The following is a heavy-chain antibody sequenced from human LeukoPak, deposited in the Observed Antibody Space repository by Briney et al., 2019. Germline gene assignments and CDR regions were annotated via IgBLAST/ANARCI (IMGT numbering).Heavy chain of an antibody. V-gene: IGHV4-34*01. D-gene: IGHD6-19*01. CDR3: ARGGGSGWYGSYTDV. J-gene: IGHJ6*03. CDR1: GGSFSGYY. CDR2: INHSGST. Sequence: SETLSLTCAVYGGSFSGYYWSWIRQPPGKGLEWIGEINHSGSTNYNPSLKSRVTISVDTSKNQFSLKLSSVTAADTAVYYCARGGGSGWYGSYTDVWGKGTTVTVSS.